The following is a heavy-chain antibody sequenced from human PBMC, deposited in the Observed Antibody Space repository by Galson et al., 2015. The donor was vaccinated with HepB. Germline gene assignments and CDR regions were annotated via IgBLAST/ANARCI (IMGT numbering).Heavy chain of an antibody. Sequence: SVKASCKASGYSFTTYAMHWVRQAPGQRLEWMGWINAGNGNTKYSQNFQGRVTITRDTSASTAYMELSSLRSEDTAVYYCARISGSYFDYWGQGTLVTVSS. V-gene: IGHV1-3*01. CDR3: ARISGSYFDY. D-gene: IGHD1-26*01. CDR1: GYSFTTYA. J-gene: IGHJ4*02. CDR2: INAGNGNT.